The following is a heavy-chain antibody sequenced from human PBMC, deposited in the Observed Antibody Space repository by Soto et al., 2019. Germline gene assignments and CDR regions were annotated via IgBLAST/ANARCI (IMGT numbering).Heavy chain of an antibody. CDR1: GYTFTSYA. J-gene: IGHJ6*03. V-gene: IGHV1-3*01. D-gene: IGHD2-21*01. CDR3: GRDGDGFDYYYYMDV. CDR2: TNDGNGNT. Sequence: ASVKVSCKASGYTFTSYAMHWVRQAPGQRLEWMGWTNDGNGNTKYSQKFQGRVTITRDTSSSTAYMELSSMRTEDTSVYYCGRDGDGFDYYYYMDVWGKGTTVTVSS.